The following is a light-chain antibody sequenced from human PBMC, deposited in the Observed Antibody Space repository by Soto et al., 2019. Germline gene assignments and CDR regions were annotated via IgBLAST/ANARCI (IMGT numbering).Light chain of an antibody. Sequence: DIQMTQSPSSLSASVGDRVTITCRAGQSINSNLYWYQKKLGKAPQLLIYTASTLQSGVPSRFSGSGSGTDFTLTISGLQPEDLATYYCQQSYSTPYTFGQGTRLDIK. CDR1: QSINSN. CDR2: TAS. J-gene: IGKJ2*01. CDR3: QQSYSTPYT. V-gene: IGKV1-39*01.